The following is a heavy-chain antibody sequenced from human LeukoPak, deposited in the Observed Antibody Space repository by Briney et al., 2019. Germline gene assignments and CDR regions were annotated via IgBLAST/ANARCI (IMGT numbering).Heavy chain of an antibody. D-gene: IGHD1-7*01. J-gene: IGHJ6*03. Sequence: SETLSLTCTVSGGSISSYYWSWIRQPPGKGLEWIGYIYYSGSTNYNPSLKSRVTISVDTSKNQFSLKLSSVTAADTAVYYCARNSHVYYYYYYMDVWGKGTTVTVSS. CDR2: IYYSGST. V-gene: IGHV4-59*01. CDR3: ARNSHVYYYYYYMDV. CDR1: GGSISSYY.